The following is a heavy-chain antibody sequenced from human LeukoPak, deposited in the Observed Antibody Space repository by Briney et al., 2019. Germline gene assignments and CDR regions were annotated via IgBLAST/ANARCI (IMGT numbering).Heavy chain of an antibody. CDR1: GFAFSDHY. J-gene: IGHJ4*02. V-gene: IGHV3-72*01. Sequence: PGGSLRLSCAASGFAFSDHYMDWVRQAPGKGREWVGRTRNKANSYTTEHAPSVKGRFTISRDDSKSARYLQMNSLKTEDTAVYYCATRLTVWGQGTLVTVSS. CDR3: ATRLTV. D-gene: IGHD5-12*01. CDR2: TRNKANSYTT.